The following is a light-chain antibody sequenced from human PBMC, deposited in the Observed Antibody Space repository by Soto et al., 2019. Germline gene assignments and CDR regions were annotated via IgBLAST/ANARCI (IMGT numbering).Light chain of an antibody. Sequence: DVQLTQYKSFLSPSIGESFTITFRASQVISTSLAWYQVKPGKAPKLLIYAACTLESGVPSRFSATVSGTEFSLTITSLQPEDFATYYCQQLFDSPITFGQRTLLEIK. CDR2: AAC. CDR1: QVISTS. CDR3: QQLFDSPIT. J-gene: IGKJ5*01. V-gene: IGKV1-9*01.